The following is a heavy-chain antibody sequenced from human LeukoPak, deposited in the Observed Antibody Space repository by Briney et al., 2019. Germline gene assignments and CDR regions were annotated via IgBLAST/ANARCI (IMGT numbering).Heavy chain of an antibody. CDR1: GFTFSSYA. CDR3: ARVLDDILTGSEFDY. Sequence: EGSLRLSCAASGFTFSSYAMHWVRQAPGKGMEWVAVISYDGSNKYYADSVKGRFTISRDNSKNTLYLQMNSLRAEDTAVYYCARVLDDILTGSEFDYWGQGTLVTVSS. J-gene: IGHJ4*02. V-gene: IGHV3-30-3*01. D-gene: IGHD3-9*01. CDR2: ISYDGSNK.